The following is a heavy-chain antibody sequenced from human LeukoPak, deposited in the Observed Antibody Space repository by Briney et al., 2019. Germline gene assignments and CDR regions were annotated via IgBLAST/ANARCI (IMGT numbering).Heavy chain of an antibody. D-gene: IGHD5-12*01. CDR2: ISSSSSYI. CDR1: GFTFSSYS. Sequence: PGGSLRLSCAASGFTFSSYSMNWVRQAPGKGLEWVSSISSSSSYIYYADPVKGRFTISRDNAKNSLYLQMNSLRAEDTAVYYCARVRGYSGYDAFDIWGQGTMVTVSS. J-gene: IGHJ3*02. CDR3: ARVRGYSGYDAFDI. V-gene: IGHV3-21*01.